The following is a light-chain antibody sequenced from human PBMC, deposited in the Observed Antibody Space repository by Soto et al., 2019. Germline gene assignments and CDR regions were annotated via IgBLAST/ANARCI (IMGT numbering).Light chain of an antibody. Sequence: QSVLTQPPSVSGAPGQRVTISCTGSSSNIGAGYDVHWYQQLPGTAPKLLIYVNSNRPSGVPDRFSGSKSGTSASLAITGLQPEDEADYYCCSYAGSYTPVLFGGGTKLTVL. CDR2: VNS. CDR3: CSYAGSYTPVL. CDR1: SSNIGAGYD. V-gene: IGLV1-40*01. J-gene: IGLJ2*01.